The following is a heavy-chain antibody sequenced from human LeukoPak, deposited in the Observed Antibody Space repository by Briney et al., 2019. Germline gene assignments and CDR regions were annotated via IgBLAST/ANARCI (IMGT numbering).Heavy chain of an antibody. CDR2: IIPIFGTA. J-gene: IGHJ5*02. D-gene: IGHD2-15*01. CDR3: AREYCSGGSCYGWFDP. Sequence: VKVSCKASGGTFSSYAISWVRQAPGQGLEWMGGIIPIFGTANYAQKFQGRVTITADESTSTAYMELSRLRSDDTAVYYCAREYCSGGSCYGWFDPWGQGTLVTVSS. CDR1: GGTFSSYA. V-gene: IGHV1-69*13.